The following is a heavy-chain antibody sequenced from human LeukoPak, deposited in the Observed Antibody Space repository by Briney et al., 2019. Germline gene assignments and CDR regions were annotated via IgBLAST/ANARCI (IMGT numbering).Heavy chain of an antibody. D-gene: IGHD3-22*01. Sequence: SETLSLTCTVSGGSISSYCWSWIRQPPGKGLEWIGYIYYSGSTNYNPSLKSRVTISVDTSKNQFSLKLSSVTAADMAVYYCARDLHYYDSSGPSFDYWGQGTLVTVSS. CDR1: GGSISSYC. J-gene: IGHJ4*02. V-gene: IGHV4-59*01. CDR2: IYYSGST. CDR3: ARDLHYYDSSGPSFDY.